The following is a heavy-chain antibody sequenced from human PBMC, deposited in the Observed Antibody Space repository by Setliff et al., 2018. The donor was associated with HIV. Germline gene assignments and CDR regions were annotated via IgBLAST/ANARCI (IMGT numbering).Heavy chain of an antibody. CDR1: GGSISSGSYY. J-gene: IGHJ4*02. Sequence: PSETLSLTCSVSGGSISSGSYYWSWIRQPAGKGLEWIGHIYTSGSTNYNPSLKSRVTMSVDTSKNQFSLKLSSVTAADTAVYYCARFAYYSDSGGYYHHWGQGALGTVSS. CDR3: ARFAYYSDSGGYYHH. D-gene: IGHD3-22*01. CDR2: IYTSGST. V-gene: IGHV4-61*09.